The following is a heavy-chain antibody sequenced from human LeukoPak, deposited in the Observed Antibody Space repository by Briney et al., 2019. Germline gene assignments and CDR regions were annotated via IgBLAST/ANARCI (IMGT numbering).Heavy chain of an antibody. V-gene: IGHV3-49*04. D-gene: IGHD5-18*01. CDR1: GFTFGDYA. J-gene: IGHJ3*02. CDR2: IRSKVYGGTP. Sequence: GGSLRLSCTASGFTFGDYAMTWVRQAPGKGLEWVGFIRSKVYGGTPGYAASVKGRFTISRDDSKGIAYLQMNSLRAEDTAVYYCAKELYSYGYGAFDIWGQGTMVTVSS. CDR3: AKELYSYGYGAFDI.